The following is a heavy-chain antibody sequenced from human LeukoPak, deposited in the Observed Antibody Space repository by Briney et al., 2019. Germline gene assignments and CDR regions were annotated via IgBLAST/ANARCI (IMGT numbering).Heavy chain of an antibody. J-gene: IGHJ5*02. CDR3: ARGFGNVRGVT. D-gene: IGHD3-10*01. CDR1: GDSISTYY. CDR2: IFTSGST. Sequence: SETLSLTCTVSGDSISTYYWSWIRQPAGKGLEWIGRIFTSGSTNYNPSLKSRVTMSLDTSKNQFSLKLSSVTAADSAVYYCARGFGNVRGVTWGQGTLVTVSS. V-gene: IGHV4-4*07.